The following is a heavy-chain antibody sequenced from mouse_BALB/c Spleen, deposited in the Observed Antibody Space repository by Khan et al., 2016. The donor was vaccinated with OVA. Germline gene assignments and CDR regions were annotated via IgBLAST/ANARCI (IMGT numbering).Heavy chain of an antibody. J-gene: IGHJ3*01. D-gene: IGHD1-1*01. CDR1: GFTFSSYA. CDR2: ISSAGDYT. Sequence: EVELVESGGGLVKPGGPLKLSCAASGFTFSSYAMSWVRQTPEKRLEWVATISSAGDYTYYPDSVKGRFTISRDNAKNTLYLQMSSLRSEDTAMXYCARRSYGAFAYWGQGTEVTVSA. V-gene: IGHV5-9-3*01. CDR3: ARRSYGAFAY.